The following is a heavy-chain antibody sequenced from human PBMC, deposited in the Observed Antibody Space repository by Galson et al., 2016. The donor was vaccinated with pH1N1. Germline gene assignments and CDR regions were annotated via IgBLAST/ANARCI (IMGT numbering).Heavy chain of an antibody. CDR1: GFTLSHYA. CDR2: ISYVESNK. J-gene: IGHJ2*01. CDR3: ARDLVYGDYFERFFDL. Sequence: SLRLSCAASGFTLSHYAMHWVRQAPGKGLEWVAVISYVESNKDYADSVKGRFTVSRDNSKNTLYLQMNSLRAEDTALYYCARDLVYGDYFERFFDLWGRGTLVTVSS. D-gene: IGHD4-17*01. V-gene: IGHV3-30-3*01.